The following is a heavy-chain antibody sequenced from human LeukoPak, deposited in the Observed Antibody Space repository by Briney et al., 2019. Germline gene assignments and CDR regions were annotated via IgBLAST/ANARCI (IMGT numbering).Heavy chain of an antibody. V-gene: IGHV1-2*02. Sequence: ASVKVSCKASGYTFTGYYMHWVRQAPGQGLEWMGWINPNSGGTNYAQKFQGRVTMTRDTSISTVYMELSRLRSDDTAVYYCARDSGYSSGWYINRPHWFDYWGQGTLVTVSS. D-gene: IGHD6-19*01. J-gene: IGHJ4*02. CDR1: GYTFTGYY. CDR3: ARDSGYSSGWYINRPHWFDY. CDR2: INPNSGGT.